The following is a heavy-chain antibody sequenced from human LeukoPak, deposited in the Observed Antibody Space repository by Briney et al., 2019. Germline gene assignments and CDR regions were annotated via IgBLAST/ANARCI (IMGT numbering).Heavy chain of an antibody. CDR1: GFIFRSYA. Sequence: GGSLRLSCAASGFIFRSYAMSWVRQAPGKGLEWVSAISGRGGSTYYADSVKGRFTISRDNSKNTLYLQMNSLRAEDTAVYYCAKEGTDYYDSSEFDYWGQGTLVTVSS. CDR2: ISGRGGST. D-gene: IGHD3-22*01. J-gene: IGHJ4*02. V-gene: IGHV3-23*01. CDR3: AKEGTDYYDSSEFDY.